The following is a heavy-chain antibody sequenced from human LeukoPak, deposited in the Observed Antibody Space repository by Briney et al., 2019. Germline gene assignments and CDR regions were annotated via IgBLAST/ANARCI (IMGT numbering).Heavy chain of an antibody. CDR3: AREFHYYFESSGPLEY. Sequence: PGRSLRLSCAASGFTFSNYGTHWVRQAPGKGLEWVALIWYDGNNKYYADSVKGRFTISRDNSKNTLYLQMNSLRAEDTAVYFCAREFHYYFESSGPLEYWGQGTLVTVSS. CDR1: GFTFSNYG. J-gene: IGHJ4*02. CDR2: IWYDGNNK. V-gene: IGHV3-33*01. D-gene: IGHD3-22*01.